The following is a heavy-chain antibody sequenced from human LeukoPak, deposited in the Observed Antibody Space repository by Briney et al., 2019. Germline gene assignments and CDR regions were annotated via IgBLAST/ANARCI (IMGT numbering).Heavy chain of an antibody. CDR3: AREGRGWAFDI. J-gene: IGHJ3*02. CDR1: GYTFTDYY. D-gene: IGHD2-15*01. CDR2: INPKSGGR. Sequence: ASVKVSCKASGYTFTDYYMHWVRQAPGQGLEWMGWINPKSGGRSYAQRFQGRVTMTRDTSISTAHMELSRLRSDDTAVYYCAREGRGWAFDIWGQGTMVTVSS. V-gene: IGHV1-2*02.